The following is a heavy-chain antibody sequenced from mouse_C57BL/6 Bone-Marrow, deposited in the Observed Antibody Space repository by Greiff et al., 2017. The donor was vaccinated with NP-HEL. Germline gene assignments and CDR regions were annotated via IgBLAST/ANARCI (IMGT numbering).Heavy chain of an antibody. CDR1: GYAFSSSW. CDR2: IYPGDGDT. V-gene: IGHV1-82*01. CDR3: ARPLSWDRYFDV. J-gene: IGHJ1*03. D-gene: IGHD4-1*01. Sequence: QVQLQQSGPELVKPGASVKISCKASGYAFSSSWMNWVKQRPGQGLEWIGRIYPGDGDTNYNGKFKGKATLTADKSSSTAYMQLSSLTSEDSAVYFCARPLSWDRYFDVWGTGTTVTVSS.